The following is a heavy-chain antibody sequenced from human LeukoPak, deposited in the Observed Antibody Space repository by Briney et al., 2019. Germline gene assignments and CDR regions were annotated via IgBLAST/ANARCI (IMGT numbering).Heavy chain of an antibody. V-gene: IGHV1-18*01. CDR3: ARALRHIAVAAPIDY. D-gene: IGHD6-19*01. CDR2: ISAYNGNT. CDR1: GYTFTSYG. Sequence: GASVKVSCKASGYTFTSYGISWVRQAPGQGREWMGWISAYNGNTNYAQKLQGRVTMTTDTSTSTAYMELRSLRSDDTAVYYCARALRHIAVAAPIDYWGQGTLVTVSS. J-gene: IGHJ4*02.